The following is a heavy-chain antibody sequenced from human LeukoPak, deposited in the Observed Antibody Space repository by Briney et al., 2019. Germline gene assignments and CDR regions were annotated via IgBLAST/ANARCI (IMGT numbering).Heavy chain of an antibody. Sequence: ASVKVSCKASGYTFTCYYMHWVRQAPGQGREWMGWINPNSGGTNYAQKFQGRVTMTRDTSISTAYMELSRLRSDDTAVYYCARDLPPAAIDYWGQGTLVTVSS. J-gene: IGHJ4*02. D-gene: IGHD2-2*01. CDR3: ARDLPPAAIDY. CDR1: GYTFTCYY. CDR2: INPNSGGT. V-gene: IGHV1-2*02.